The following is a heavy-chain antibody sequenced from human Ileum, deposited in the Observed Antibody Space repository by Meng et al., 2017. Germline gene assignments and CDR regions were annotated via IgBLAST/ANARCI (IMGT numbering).Heavy chain of an antibody. Sequence: QVQLQEAGPGLLKPSGNLALTCAVSGGSISTSDWWRWVRQPPGKGLEWIGEIHHSGSTNYNPSLKSRVTISVDKSKNQFSLKLNSVTAADTAVYYCAREWSGSYRHFDYWGQGTLVTVSS. J-gene: IGHJ4*02. CDR3: AREWSGSYRHFDY. CDR1: GGSISTSDW. D-gene: IGHD1-26*01. CDR2: IHHSGST. V-gene: IGHV4-4*02.